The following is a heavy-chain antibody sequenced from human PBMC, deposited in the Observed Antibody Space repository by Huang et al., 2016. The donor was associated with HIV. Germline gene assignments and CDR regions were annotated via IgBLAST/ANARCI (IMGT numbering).Heavy chain of an antibody. CDR1: GGSGSGDRYY. D-gene: IGHD3-22*01. CDR2: IYDTTDT. J-gene: IGHJ4*02. Sequence: QVQLHESGPGLVKPSETLSLARLVSGGSGSGDRYYWSWLRQPPGRALEWIGYIYDTTDTDYSPSLKSRGTISLDTSKNHVSLKMASATAADTAVYFCARTPYYYDSRDLYYFDYWGQGTLVAVSS. V-gene: IGHV4-61*03. CDR3: ARTPYYYDSRDLYYFDY.